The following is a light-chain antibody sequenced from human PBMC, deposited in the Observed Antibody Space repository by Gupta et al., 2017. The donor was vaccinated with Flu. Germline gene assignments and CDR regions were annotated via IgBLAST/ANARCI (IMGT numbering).Light chain of an antibody. CDR2: LGS. CDR1: QSLLHSNGYNY. CDR3: MQAQT. J-gene: IGKJ2*01. Sequence: DIVMTESPLSLPVTPGEPASISCRSSQSLLHSNGYNYLDWYRQKPGQSPQLLIYLGSNRASGVPDRFSGSGSGTDFTLKISRVEAEDVGVYYCMQAQTFGQGTKLEIK. V-gene: IGKV2-28*01.